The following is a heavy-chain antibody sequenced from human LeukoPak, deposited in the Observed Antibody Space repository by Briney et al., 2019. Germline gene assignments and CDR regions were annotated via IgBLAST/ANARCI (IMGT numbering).Heavy chain of an antibody. CDR1: GGSISSSSYY. V-gene: IGHV4-39*07. Sequence: PSETLSLTCTVSGGSISSSSYYWGWIRQPPGKGLEWIGSIYYSGSTYYNPSLKSRVTISVDTSKNQFSLKLSSVTAADTAVYYCARELEGSSWLVRYNWFDPWGQGTLVTVSS. CDR2: IYYSGST. D-gene: IGHD6-13*01. J-gene: IGHJ5*02. CDR3: ARELEGSSWLVRYNWFDP.